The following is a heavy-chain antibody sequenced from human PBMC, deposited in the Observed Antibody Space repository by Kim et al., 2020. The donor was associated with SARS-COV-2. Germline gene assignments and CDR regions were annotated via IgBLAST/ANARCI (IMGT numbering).Heavy chain of an antibody. V-gene: IGHV3-11*06. D-gene: IGHD6-6*01. CDR3: ARDRAGSSPPPYYYYGMDV. J-gene: IGHJ6*02. Sequence: GRFTISRDNAKNSLYLQMNSLRAEDTAVYYCARDRAGSSPPPYYYYGMDVWGQGTTVTVSS.